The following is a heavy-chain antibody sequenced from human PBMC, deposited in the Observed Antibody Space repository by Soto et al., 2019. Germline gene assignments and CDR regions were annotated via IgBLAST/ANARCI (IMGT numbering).Heavy chain of an antibody. CDR1: GFTFDDYA. J-gene: IGHJ6*02. D-gene: IGHD5-18*01. CDR3: VKERYAQLWLEDYGMDV. V-gene: IGHV3-9*01. Sequence: SLRLSCAASGFTFDDYAMHWVRQAPGKGLEWVSGISWNSGSIGYADSVRGRFTISRDNSKNTLYLQMSSLGPEDTAVYYCVKERYAQLWLEDYGMDVWGQGTTVTVSS. CDR2: ISWNSGSI.